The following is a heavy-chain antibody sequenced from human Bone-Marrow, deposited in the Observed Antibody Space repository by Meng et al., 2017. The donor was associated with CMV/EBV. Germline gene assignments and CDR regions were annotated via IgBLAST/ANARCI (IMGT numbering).Heavy chain of an antibody. CDR3: ASAEVLRFLEWFLPPPDY. D-gene: IGHD3-3*01. V-gene: IGHV1-2*02. CDR2: VNAHSGAT. CDR1: GYTFTGYY. Sequence: ASVKVSCKASGYTFTGYYIHWVRQAPGQGLEWMGWVNAHSGATNYAMNFQDRVTMTRDTSINTTYMEVRRLRSDDTAVYYCASAEVLRFLEWFLPPPDYWGQGTLVTVSS. J-gene: IGHJ4*02.